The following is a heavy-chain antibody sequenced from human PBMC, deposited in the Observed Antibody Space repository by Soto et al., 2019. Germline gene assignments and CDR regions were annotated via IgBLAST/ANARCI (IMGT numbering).Heavy chain of an antibody. Sequence: ASVKVSCKASGYTFTSYYMHWVRQAPGQGLEWMGIINPSSGSTSYAQKFQGRVTMTRDTSTSTVYMELSNLRSEDTAVYYCSREVGPIRLDIWGQGTMVTVSS. CDR2: INPSSGST. CDR1: GYTFTSYY. J-gene: IGHJ3*02. V-gene: IGHV1-46*01. D-gene: IGHD1-26*01. CDR3: SREVGPIRLDI.